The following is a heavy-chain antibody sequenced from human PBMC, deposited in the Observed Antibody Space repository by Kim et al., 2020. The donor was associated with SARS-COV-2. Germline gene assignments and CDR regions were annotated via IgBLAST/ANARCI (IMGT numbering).Heavy chain of an antibody. D-gene: IGHD3-3*01. V-gene: IGHV3-33*01. J-gene: IGHJ6*02. Sequence: GGSLRLSCAASGFTFSSYGMHWVRQAPGKGLEWVAVIWYDGSNKYYADSVKGRFTISRDNSKNTLYLQMNSLRAEDTAVYYCARDFWSGYYTGMFDYYYYYGMDVWGQGTTVTVSS. CDR3: ARDFWSGYYTGMFDYYYYYGMDV. CDR1: GFTFSSYG. CDR2: IWYDGSNK.